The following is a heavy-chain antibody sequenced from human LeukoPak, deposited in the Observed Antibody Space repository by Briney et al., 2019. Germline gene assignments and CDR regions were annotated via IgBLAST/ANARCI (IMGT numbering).Heavy chain of an antibody. CDR1: GFTFSSYA. V-gene: IGHV3-30*04. J-gene: IGHJ4*02. Sequence: SGGSLRLSCAASGFTFSSYAMHWVRQAPGKGLEWVAVISYDGSNKYYADSVKGRFTISRDNANNLLYLQMNSLRAEDTAVYYCASGTIVGARGANNWGQGTLVTVSS. CDR2: ISYDGSNK. CDR3: ASGTIVGARGANN. D-gene: IGHD1-26*01.